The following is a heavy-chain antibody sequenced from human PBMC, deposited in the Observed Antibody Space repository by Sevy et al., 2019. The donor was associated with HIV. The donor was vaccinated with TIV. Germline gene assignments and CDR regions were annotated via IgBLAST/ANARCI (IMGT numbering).Heavy chain of an antibody. CDR1: GYTFTNYY. Sequence: ASVKVSCKASGYTFTNYYMHWVRQAPGQGLEWMGIINPSGGSTTYAQRFQGRVTVTRDTSTTTVYMELSSLRSEDTAVYYCARGNYLITAFDYWGQGALVTVSS. CDR2: INPSGGST. J-gene: IGHJ4*02. CDR3: ARGNYLITAFDY. D-gene: IGHD1-7*01. V-gene: IGHV1-46*03.